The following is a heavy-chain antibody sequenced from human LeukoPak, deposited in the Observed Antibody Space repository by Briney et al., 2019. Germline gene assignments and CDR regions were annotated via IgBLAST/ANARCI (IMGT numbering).Heavy chain of an antibody. D-gene: IGHD5-18*01. Sequence: ASVKVSCKASGYTFTVYYIHWVRQAPGQGLEWVGSINPNSDVTNFAQKFQGRVTLTTSTSISTAYMELSSLTSDDTAIYYCARRGYSDAYDYFDHWGLGTLVTVSS. V-gene: IGHV1-2*02. CDR1: GYTFTVYY. J-gene: IGHJ4*02. CDR3: ARRGYSDAYDYFDH. CDR2: INPNSDVT.